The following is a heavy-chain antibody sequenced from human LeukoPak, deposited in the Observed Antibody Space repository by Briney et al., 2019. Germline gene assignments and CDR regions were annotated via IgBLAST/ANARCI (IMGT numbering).Heavy chain of an antibody. Sequence: ASVKVSCKASGYTFTSYGISWVRQAPGQGLEGMGWISAYNGNTNYAQKLQGRVTMTTDTSTSTAYMELRRLRSDDTAVYYCARDHSSSSGLCNWFDPWGQGTLVTVSS. V-gene: IGHV1-18*01. CDR3: ARDHSSSSGLCNWFDP. CDR1: GYTFTSYG. D-gene: IGHD6-6*01. CDR2: ISAYNGNT. J-gene: IGHJ5*02.